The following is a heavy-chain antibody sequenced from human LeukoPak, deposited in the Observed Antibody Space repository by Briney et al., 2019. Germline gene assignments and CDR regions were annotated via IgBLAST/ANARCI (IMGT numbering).Heavy chain of an antibody. CDR2: IYYNGKA. CDR1: GGSISGYY. V-gene: IGHV4-59*01. J-gene: IGHJ4*02. D-gene: IGHD2-21*02. CDR3: ARLAYCGGDCSGDFDY. Sequence: SETLSLTCTVSGGSISGYYWTWIRQPPGKGLEWIGQIYYNGKADYNPSLKSRVTISVDTSKNQFSLKLSSVTAADTAVYYCARLAYCGGDCSGDFDYWGQGTLVTVSS.